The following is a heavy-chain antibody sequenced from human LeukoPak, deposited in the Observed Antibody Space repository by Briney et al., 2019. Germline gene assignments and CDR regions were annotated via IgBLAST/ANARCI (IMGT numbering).Heavy chain of an antibody. J-gene: IGHJ3*02. CDR1: RFTFSSYW. Sequence: PGGSLRLSCAASRFTFSSYWMHWVRQAPGKGLEWVSRGNGDGSTTNYADSVKGRFTISRDNAKNTLYLQVNSLRAEDTAVYYCARDHPSRSAFDIWGQGTMVTVSS. CDR3: ARDHPSRSAFDI. CDR2: GNGDGSTT. D-gene: IGHD3-16*02. V-gene: IGHV3-74*01.